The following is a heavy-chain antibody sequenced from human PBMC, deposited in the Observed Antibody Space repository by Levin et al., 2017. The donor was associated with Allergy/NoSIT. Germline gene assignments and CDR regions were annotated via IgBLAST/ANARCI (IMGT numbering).Heavy chain of an antibody. V-gene: IGHV3-30-3*01. CDR3: ARDRAGPTTTVTTFDY. D-gene: IGHD4-17*01. J-gene: IGHJ4*02. CDR2: ISYDGSNK. Sequence: GESLKISCAASGFTFSSYAMHWVRQAPGKGLEWVAVISYDGSNKYYADSVKGRFTISRDNSKNTLYLQMNSLRAEDTAVYYCARDRAGPTTTVTTFDYWGQGTLVTVSS. CDR1: GFTFSSYA.